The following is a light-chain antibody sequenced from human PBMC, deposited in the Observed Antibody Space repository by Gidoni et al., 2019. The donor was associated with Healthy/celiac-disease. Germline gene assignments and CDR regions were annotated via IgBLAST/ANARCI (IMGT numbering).Light chain of an antibody. V-gene: IGKV3-20*01. Sequence: EIVLTQSPGTLSLSPGERAILSCRASQSVSCSYLAWYQQKPGQAPRLLIYGASSRATGIPDRFSGSGSGTDFTLTISRLEPEDFAVYYCQQYGSSPFTFGPGTKVDIK. CDR3: QQYGSSPFT. CDR2: GAS. J-gene: IGKJ3*01. CDR1: QSVSCSY.